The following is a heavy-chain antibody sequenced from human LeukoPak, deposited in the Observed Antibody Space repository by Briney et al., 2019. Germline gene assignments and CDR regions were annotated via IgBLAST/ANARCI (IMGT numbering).Heavy chain of an antibody. Sequence: GGSLRLSCAASGFTFSSYAMSWVRQAPGKGLEWVSAISGSGGSTYYADSVKGRFTISRDNSKNTLYLQMSSLRAEDTAVYYCAKDRPMVTRNYYGMDVWGQGTAVTVSS. CDR2: ISGSGGST. CDR3: AKDRPMVTRNYYGMDV. V-gene: IGHV3-23*01. D-gene: IGHD5-18*01. J-gene: IGHJ6*02. CDR1: GFTFSSYA.